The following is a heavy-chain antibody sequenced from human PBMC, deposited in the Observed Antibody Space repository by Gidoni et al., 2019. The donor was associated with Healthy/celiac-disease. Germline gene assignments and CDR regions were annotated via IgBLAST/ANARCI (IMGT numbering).Heavy chain of an antibody. Sequence: QLQLHESGPGLVMPSETLSLTCTVSGGSISSSSYYWGWTRQPPGKGLEWIGSIYHSGSTYYNPSLKSRVTISVDTSKNQFALKLSSVTAADTAVYYCARSFGDSRGSMALDYWGQGTLVTVSS. CDR1: GGSISSSSYY. D-gene: IGHD6-13*01. CDR3: ARSFGDSRGSMALDY. CDR2: IYHSGST. J-gene: IGHJ4*02. V-gene: IGHV4-39*07.